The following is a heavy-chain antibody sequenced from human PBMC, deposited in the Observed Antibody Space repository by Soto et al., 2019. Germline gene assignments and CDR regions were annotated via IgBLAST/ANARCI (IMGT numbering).Heavy chain of an antibody. Sequence: GGSLRLSCAASGFTFSSYAMSWVRQAPGKGLEWVSAISAGADFTYYAGSVKGRFTISRDNSKNTLYVQMSSLRAEDTALYYCAKGKYYASGNYYNNLDYWGQGTVVTVSS. CDR1: GFTFSSYA. D-gene: IGHD3-10*01. J-gene: IGHJ4*02. CDR3: AKGKYYASGNYYNNLDY. V-gene: IGHV3-23*01. CDR2: ISAGADFT.